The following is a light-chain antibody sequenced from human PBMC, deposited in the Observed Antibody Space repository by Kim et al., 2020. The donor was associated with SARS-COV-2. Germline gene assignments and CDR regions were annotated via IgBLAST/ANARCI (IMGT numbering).Light chain of an antibody. V-gene: IGKV1-5*03. Sequence: SASVGDRVTITCRASQSMSSWLAWYQQKPGKAPKLLIYKASSLESGVPSRCSGSGSGTEFTLTISSLQPDDFATYYCQQYNSYWTFGQGTKVDIK. CDR1: QSMSSW. CDR3: QQYNSYWT. J-gene: IGKJ1*01. CDR2: KAS.